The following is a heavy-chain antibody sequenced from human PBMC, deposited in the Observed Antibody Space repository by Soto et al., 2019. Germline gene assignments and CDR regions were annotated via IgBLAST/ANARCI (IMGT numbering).Heavy chain of an antibody. Sequence: QGQLVQSGPEVKKPGALVTVSCKTSGYTFTDHGLDWVRQAPGQGLEWVGWVSSYNGNTNYAYNLKDRVIMTTDASTSTAYMELRGLRSDDTAVYYCAREVEGSYSPADFWGQGTPVTVSS. CDR2: VSSYNGNT. D-gene: IGHD3-10*01. J-gene: IGHJ4*02. V-gene: IGHV1-18*01. CDR3: AREVEGSYSPADF. CDR1: GYTFTDHG.